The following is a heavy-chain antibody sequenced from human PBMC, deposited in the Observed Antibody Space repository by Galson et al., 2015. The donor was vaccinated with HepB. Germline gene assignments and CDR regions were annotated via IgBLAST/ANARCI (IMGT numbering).Heavy chain of an antibody. D-gene: IGHD2-21*02. CDR3: AKKGGKPNAYCGGDCYPYYFDY. CDR2: ISGSGGST. Sequence: SLRLSCAASGFTFSSYAMSWVRQAPGKGLEWVSAISGSGGSTYYADSVKGRFTISRDNSKNTLYLQMNSLRAEDTAVYYCAKKGGKPNAYCGGDCYPYYFDYWGQGTLVTVSS. V-gene: IGHV3-23*01. CDR1: GFTFSSYA. J-gene: IGHJ4*02.